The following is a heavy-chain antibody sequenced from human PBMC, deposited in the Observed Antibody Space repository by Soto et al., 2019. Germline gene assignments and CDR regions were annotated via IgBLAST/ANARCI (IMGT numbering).Heavy chain of an antibody. CDR3: ARGDYDFWSGSSANGMDV. CDR2: INPSGGST. V-gene: IGHV1-46*01. Sequence: ASVKVSCKTSGYPFTRYYIHWVRQAPGQGLEWMGVINPSGGSTRYAQKFQGRVTMTGDTSTSTVDMELRSLRSEDTAVYFCARGDYDFWSGSSANGMDVWGQGTTVTVSS. J-gene: IGHJ6*02. D-gene: IGHD3-3*01. CDR1: GYPFTRYY.